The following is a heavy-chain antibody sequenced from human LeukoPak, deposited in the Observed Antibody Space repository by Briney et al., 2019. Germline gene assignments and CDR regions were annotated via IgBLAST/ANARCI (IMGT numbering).Heavy chain of an antibody. V-gene: IGHV3-15*01. CDR1: GFTFSNAW. D-gene: IGHD3-10*01. CDR3: TTEMEFYGSGSSEYYFDY. J-gene: IGHJ4*02. Sequence: GGSLRLSCAASGFTFSNAWMSWVRQAPGKGLEWVGRIKSKTDGGTTDYAAPVKGRFTISRDDSKNTLSLQMNSLKTEDTAVYYCTTEMEFYGSGSSEYYFDYWGQGTLVTVSS. CDR2: IKSKTDGGTT.